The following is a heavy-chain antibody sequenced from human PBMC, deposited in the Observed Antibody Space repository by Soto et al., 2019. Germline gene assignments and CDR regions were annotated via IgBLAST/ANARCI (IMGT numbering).Heavy chain of an antibody. CDR1: GGSISSYY. V-gene: IGHV4-59*01. CDR3: ARRYGAYFDT. CDR2: IYYSGST. Sequence: SETLSLTCTVSGGSISSYYGSWIRQPPGKGLEWIGYIYYSGSTNYNPSLKSRVTISVDTSKNQFSLKLSSVTAADTAVYYCARRYGAYFDTWGPGTLVTVSS. D-gene: IGHD4-17*01. J-gene: IGHJ4*02.